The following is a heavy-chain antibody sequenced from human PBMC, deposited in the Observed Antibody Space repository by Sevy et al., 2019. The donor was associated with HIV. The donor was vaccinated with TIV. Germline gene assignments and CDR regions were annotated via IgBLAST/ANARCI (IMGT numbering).Heavy chain of an antibody. Sequence: GGSLRLSCAASGFSLSDHYMDWVRQAPGKGLEWIGRTRNKVNSYTTEYAASVKGRCTISRDDSKNSLYLEMNSLKTEDTAVYYCIRPLVGATRGFEYWGQGTLVSVSS. V-gene: IGHV3-72*01. J-gene: IGHJ4*02. CDR2: TRNKVNSYTT. D-gene: IGHD1-26*01. CDR1: GFSLSDHY. CDR3: IRPLVGATRGFEY.